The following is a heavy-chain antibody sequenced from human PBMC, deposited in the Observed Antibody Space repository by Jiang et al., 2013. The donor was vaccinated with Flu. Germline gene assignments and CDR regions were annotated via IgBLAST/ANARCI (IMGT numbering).Heavy chain of an antibody. CDR3: AHRRGGYFDY. CDR1: GFSLSTSGEA. J-gene: IGHJ4*02. V-gene: IGHV2-5*02. Sequence: PTQTLTLTCTFSGFSLSTSGEAVGWIRQPPGKALEWLALIYWDDEIHYSPSLKSRLTITKDTSKNQVVLTMTNMDPVDTATYSCAHRRGGYFDYWGLGTLVTVSS. CDR2: IYWDDEI.